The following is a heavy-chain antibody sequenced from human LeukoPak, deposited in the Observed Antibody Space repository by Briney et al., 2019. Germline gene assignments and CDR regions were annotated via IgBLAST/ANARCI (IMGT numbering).Heavy chain of an antibody. J-gene: IGHJ4*02. V-gene: IGHV4-39*07. Sequence: ASETLSLTCTVSGGSISSSSYYWGWIRQPPGKGLEWIGSIYYSGSTYYNPSLKSRVTISVDTSKNQFSLKVSSVTAADTAVYYCARTTYDSSGYYGPSFDYWGQGTLVTVSS. CDR2: IYYSGST. CDR1: GGSISSSSYY. D-gene: IGHD3-22*01. CDR3: ARTTYDSSGYYGPSFDY.